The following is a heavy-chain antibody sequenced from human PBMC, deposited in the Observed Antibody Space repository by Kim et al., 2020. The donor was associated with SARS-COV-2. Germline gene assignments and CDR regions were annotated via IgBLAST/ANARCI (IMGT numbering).Heavy chain of an antibody. CDR3: AREGSRPQNHYYYYGMDV. CDR1: GYTFTSYG. V-gene: IGHV1-18*04. D-gene: IGHD3-10*01. Sequence: ASVKVSCKASGYTFTSYGISWVRQAPGQGLEWMGWISAYNGNTNYAQKLQGRVTMTTDTSTSTAYMELRSLRSDDTAVYYCAREGSRPQNHYYYYGMDVWGQGTTVTVSS. J-gene: IGHJ6*02. CDR2: ISAYNGNT.